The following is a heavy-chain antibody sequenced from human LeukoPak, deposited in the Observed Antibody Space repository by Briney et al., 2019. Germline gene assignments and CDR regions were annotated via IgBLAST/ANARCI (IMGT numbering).Heavy chain of an antibody. CDR2: IYYSGST. CDR3: AGAIGWGGHSMLDS. V-gene: IGHV4-31*03. J-gene: IGHJ4*02. D-gene: IGHD2/OR15-2a*01. Sequence: SETLSLTCTVSGDSISRGGYYWSWIRQSPGKGLEWIGYIYYSGSTYYNSSLKSRVTISVDTSKNQFSLKLSSVTVADTAVYYCAGAIGWGGHSMLDSWGQGTLVAVSS. CDR1: GDSISRGGYY.